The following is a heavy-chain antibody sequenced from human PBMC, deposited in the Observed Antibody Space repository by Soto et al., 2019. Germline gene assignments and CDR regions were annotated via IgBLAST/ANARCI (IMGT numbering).Heavy chain of an antibody. CDR2: INPSGGST. CDR3: ARDPRGPYSSSWPPFDY. CDR1: GYTFTSYY. Sequence: GASVKVSCKASGYTFTSYYMHWVRQAPGQGLEWMGIINPSGGSTSYAQKFQGRVTMTRDTSTSTVYMELSSLRSEDTAVYYCARDPRGPYSSSWPPFDYWGQGALVTVSS. V-gene: IGHV1-46*01. J-gene: IGHJ4*02. D-gene: IGHD6-13*01.